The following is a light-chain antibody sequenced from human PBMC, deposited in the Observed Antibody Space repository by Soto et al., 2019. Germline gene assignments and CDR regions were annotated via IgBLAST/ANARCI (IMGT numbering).Light chain of an antibody. CDR2: KAS. J-gene: IGKJ1*01. Sequence: DIQMTQSPSPLSASVGDRVTITCRASQSITSYLAWYQQKPGRAPKLLISKASSLGIGVPSRFSGSGSGTEFTLTISTLQPDDFATYYCQQYRSYWTFGQGTKVEIK. CDR3: QQYRSYWT. CDR1: QSITSY. V-gene: IGKV1-5*03.